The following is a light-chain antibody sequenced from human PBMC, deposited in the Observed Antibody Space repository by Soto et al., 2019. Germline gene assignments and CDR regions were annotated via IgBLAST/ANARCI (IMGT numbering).Light chain of an antibody. CDR1: QSLVYGDGNTY. CDR2: QVS. Sequence: VLTQTPLSSPVSLGQPASISCRSSQSLVYGDGNTYLSWLQQRPGQPPRLLIYQVSNRFSGVPDRFSGSGAGTAFTLKISRVEAHDVVVYYCFQFSHFPRTFGQGTKVEIK. J-gene: IGKJ1*01. CDR3: FQFSHFPRT. V-gene: IGKV2-24*01.